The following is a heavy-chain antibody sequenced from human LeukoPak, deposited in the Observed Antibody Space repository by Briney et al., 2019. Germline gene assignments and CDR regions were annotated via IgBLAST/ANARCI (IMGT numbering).Heavy chain of an antibody. CDR3: AREATTVVTTRDYYYGMDV. D-gene: IGHD4-23*01. V-gene: IGHV1-18*01. CDR2: ISAYNGNT. Sequence: ASVKVSCKASGYTFTSYGISWVRQAPGQGLEWMGWISAYNGNTNYAQKLQGRVTMTTDTSTSTAYMELRSLRSDDTAVYYCAREATTVVTTRDYYYGMDVWGQGTTVTVSS. CDR1: GYTFTSYG. J-gene: IGHJ6*02.